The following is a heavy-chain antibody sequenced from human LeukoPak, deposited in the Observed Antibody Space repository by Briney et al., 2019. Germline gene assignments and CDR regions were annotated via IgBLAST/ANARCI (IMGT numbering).Heavy chain of an antibody. V-gene: IGHV4-59*01. CDR3: ARDRQNAFDI. CDR2: IYYSGST. Sequence: PSEILSLTCTVSGGSISSYYWSWIRQPPGKGLEWIGYIYYSGSTNYNPSLKSRVTISVDTSKNQFSLKLSSVTAADTAVYYCARDRQNAFDIWGQGTMVTVSS. CDR1: GGSISSYY. J-gene: IGHJ3*02.